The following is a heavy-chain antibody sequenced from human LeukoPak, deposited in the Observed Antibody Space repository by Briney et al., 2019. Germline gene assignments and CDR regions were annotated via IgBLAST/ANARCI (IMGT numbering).Heavy chain of an antibody. D-gene: IGHD4-11*01. Sequence: ASVKVSCKASGYTFTSYGISWVRQAPGQGLEWMGWISAYNGNTNYAQKLQGRVTMTTDTSTSTAYMELRSLRSDDTAVYYCARVTGYSNYVDYYYMDVWGKGTTVTVSS. CDR1: GYTFTSYG. CDR3: ARVTGYSNYVDYYYMDV. CDR2: ISAYNGNT. V-gene: IGHV1-18*01. J-gene: IGHJ6*03.